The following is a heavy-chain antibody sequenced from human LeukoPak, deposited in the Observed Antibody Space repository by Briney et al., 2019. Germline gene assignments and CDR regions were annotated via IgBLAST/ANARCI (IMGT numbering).Heavy chain of an antibody. CDR2: ISAYNGNT. D-gene: IGHD3-22*01. CDR3: AGSLGGYYDSSGYFDI. Sequence: ASVKVSCKASGYTFTSYGISGVRQAPGQGLEWMGWISAYNGNTNYAQKLQGRVTMTTDTSTSTAYMELRSLRSDDTAVYYCAGSLGGYYDSSGYFDIWGQGTMVTVSS. J-gene: IGHJ3*02. CDR1: GYTFTSYG. V-gene: IGHV1-18*01.